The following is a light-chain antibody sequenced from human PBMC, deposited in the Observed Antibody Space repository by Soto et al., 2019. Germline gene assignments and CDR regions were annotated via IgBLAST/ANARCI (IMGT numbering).Light chain of an antibody. CDR1: QTISDW. J-gene: IGKJ4*01. CDR3: LQYSSYPSLT. CDR2: KAS. Sequence: DIRMTQSPSTLSANVGDRVSITCRASQTISDWLAWYQQKPGQAPKLLIYKASTLESGVPSRFSGGGSGTEFTLTISSLQPDDFASYYCLQYSSYPSLTFGGGTKLEIK. V-gene: IGKV1-5*03.